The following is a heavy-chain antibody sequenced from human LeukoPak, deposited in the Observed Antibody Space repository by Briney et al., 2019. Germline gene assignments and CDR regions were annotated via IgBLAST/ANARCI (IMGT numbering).Heavy chain of an antibody. CDR2: IYYSGST. D-gene: IGHD6-13*01. Sequence: SETLSLTCTVSGGSISSSSYYWGWIRQPPGKGLEWIGSIYYSGSTYYNPSLKSRVTISVDTAKNQFSLKLSSVTAADTAVYYCARSTIAAADHWGQRTLATVSP. J-gene: IGHJ4*02. CDR3: ARSTIAAADH. V-gene: IGHV4-39*01. CDR1: GGSISSSSYY.